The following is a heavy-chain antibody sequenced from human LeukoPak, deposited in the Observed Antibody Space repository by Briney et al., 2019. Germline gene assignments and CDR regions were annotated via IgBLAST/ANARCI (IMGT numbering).Heavy chain of an antibody. J-gene: IGHJ6*04. V-gene: IGHV3-13*01. CDR1: GFTFSSYD. D-gene: IGHD3-10*02. Sequence: GGSLRLSCAASGFTFSSYDMHWVRQATGKGLEWVSAIGTAGDTYYPGSVKGRFTISRENAKNSLYLQMNSLRAEDTAVYYCAELGITMIGGVWGKGTTVTVSS. CDR3: AELGITMIGGV. CDR2: IGTAGDT.